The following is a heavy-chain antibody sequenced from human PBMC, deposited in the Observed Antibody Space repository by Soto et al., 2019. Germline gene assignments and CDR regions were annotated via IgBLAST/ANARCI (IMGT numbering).Heavy chain of an antibody. D-gene: IGHD2-2*01. V-gene: IGHV3-48*01. Sequence: GGSLRLSCAASGFTCSPDSMKWVRQAPGKGLEWVSYISSSSSTIYYADSVKGRFTISRDKAKNSLYLQMNSLRAEDTAVYYCARDYVGAYCSSTSCYSDYYYGMDVWGQGTTVTVSS. CDR3: ARDYVGAYCSSTSCYSDYYYGMDV. CDR2: ISSSSSTI. J-gene: IGHJ6*02. CDR1: GFTCSPDS.